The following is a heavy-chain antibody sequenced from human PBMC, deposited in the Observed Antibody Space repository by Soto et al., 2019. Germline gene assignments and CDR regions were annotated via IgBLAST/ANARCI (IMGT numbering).Heavy chain of an antibody. D-gene: IGHD3-3*01. CDR2: ISWNSGSI. V-gene: IGHV3-9*01. CDR3: EKDKGQGLLEWFSGMDA. J-gene: IGHJ6*02. Sequence: SLRLSCAASVFTFDDYAMHWVRQAPGKGLEGVSGISWNSGSIGYADSVKGGFTIYRENAKNSMYLQMNSLRAEDTALYYCEKDKGQGLLEWFSGMDAWGQGTKVTVSS. CDR1: VFTFDDYA.